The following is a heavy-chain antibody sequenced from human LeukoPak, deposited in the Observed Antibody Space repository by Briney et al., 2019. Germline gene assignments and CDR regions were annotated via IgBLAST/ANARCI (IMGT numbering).Heavy chain of an antibody. CDR2: VHFSGTT. J-gene: IGHJ3*01. CDR3: AREQYLAYDVFGF. D-gene: IGHD4-11*01. CDR1: SGSITGYY. Sequence: SETLSLTCTVSSGSITGYYWSWIRQPPGRGLEWIGYVHFSGTTSFNPSLKSRVTISVDTSKNQFSLRLSSMTAADTAVYYCAREQYLAYDVFGFWGQGTMVIVSS. V-gene: IGHV4-59*01.